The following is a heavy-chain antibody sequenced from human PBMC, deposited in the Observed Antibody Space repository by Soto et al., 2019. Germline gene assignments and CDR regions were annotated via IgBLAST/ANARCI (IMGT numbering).Heavy chain of an antibody. CDR1: GFSLSNARMG. Sequence: QVTLKESGPVLVKPTETLTLTCTVSGFSLSNARMGVSWIRQPPGKALEWLAHIFSNDEKSYSTSLKSRLTISKDTSKSQVVLTMTNMDPVDTATYYCARFRHEGLWLHYYFDYWGQGTLVTVSS. D-gene: IGHD5-18*01. CDR3: ARFRHEGLWLHYYFDY. CDR2: IFSNDEK. J-gene: IGHJ4*02. V-gene: IGHV2-26*01.